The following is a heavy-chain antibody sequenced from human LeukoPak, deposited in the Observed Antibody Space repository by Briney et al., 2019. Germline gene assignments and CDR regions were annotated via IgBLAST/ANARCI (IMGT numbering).Heavy chain of an antibody. CDR1: GFTFSSHA. Sequence: PGGSLRLSCAASGFTFSSHALSWVRQAPGKGLEWVSSPSGSGYNTYYADSVKGRFTISGDNSKNTVYLQMNSLRAEDTAVYYCAKDPYGTRYFDYWGQGTLVTVSS. D-gene: IGHD2-2*01. J-gene: IGHJ4*02. V-gene: IGHV3-23*01. CDR2: PSGSGYNT. CDR3: AKDPYGTRYFDY.